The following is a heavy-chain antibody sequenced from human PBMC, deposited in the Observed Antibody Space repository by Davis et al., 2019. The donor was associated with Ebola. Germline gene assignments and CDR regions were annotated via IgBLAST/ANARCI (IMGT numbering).Heavy chain of an antibody. CDR3: KTDSDY. V-gene: IGHV4-34*01. CDR2: INHSGST. CDR1: GGSFSGYY. J-gene: IGHJ4*02. Sequence: PSETPSLTCAVYGGSFSGYYWSWIRQPPGKGLEWIGEINHSGSTNYNPSLKSRVTISVDTSKNQFSLKLSSVTAADTAVYYCKTDSDYWGQGTLVTVSS. D-gene: IGHD1-1*01.